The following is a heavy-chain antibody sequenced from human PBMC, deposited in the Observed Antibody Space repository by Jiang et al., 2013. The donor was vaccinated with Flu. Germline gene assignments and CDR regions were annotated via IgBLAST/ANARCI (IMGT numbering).Heavy chain of an antibody. J-gene: IGHJ3*02. CDR2: IYWDDDK. V-gene: IGHV2-5*02. CDR3: ASRTSQTGAFDI. D-gene: IGHD1-14*01. CDR1: GFSLTTSGVG. Sequence: KPTQTLTLTCTFSGFSLTTSGVGVGWIRQPPGKALEWLALIYWDDDKRYSPSLKSRLTITKDTSKNQVILRMTNVDPVDTATYYCASRTSQTGAFDIWGQGTMVTVSS.